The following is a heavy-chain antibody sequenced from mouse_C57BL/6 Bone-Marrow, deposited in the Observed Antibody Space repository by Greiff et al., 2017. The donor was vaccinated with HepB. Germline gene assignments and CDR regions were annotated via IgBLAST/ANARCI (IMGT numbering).Heavy chain of an antibody. CDR2: IYPGGGYT. V-gene: IGHV1-63*01. D-gene: IGHD1-1*01. CDR1: GYTFTNYW. CDR3: AREGLLALFDY. Sequence: VQLQESGAELVRPGTSVKMSCKASGYTFTNYWIGWAKQRPGHGLEWIGDIYPGGGYTNYNEKFKGKATLTADKSSSTAYMQFSSLTSEDTAVYYCAREGLLALFDYWGQGTTLTVSS. J-gene: IGHJ2*01.